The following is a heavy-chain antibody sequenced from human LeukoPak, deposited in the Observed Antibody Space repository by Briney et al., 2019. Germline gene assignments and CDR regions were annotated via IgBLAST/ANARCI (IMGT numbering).Heavy chain of an antibody. D-gene: IGHD6-6*01. CDR1: GFIFSNYA. J-gene: IGHJ4*02. Sequence: GGSLRLSCAASGFIFSNYAFHWVRQTPGKGLEWVAVIVFDGSEKYYADSVKGRFTVSRDNAKNTLYLQVNNLRAEDTAVYYCARGPNSNWSGLDFWGQGTLLTVSS. CDR2: IVFDGSEK. CDR3: ARGPNSNWSGLDF. V-gene: IGHV3-30*04.